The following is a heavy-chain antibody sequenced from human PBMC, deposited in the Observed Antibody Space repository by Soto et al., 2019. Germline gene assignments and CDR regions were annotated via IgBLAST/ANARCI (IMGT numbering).Heavy chain of an antibody. V-gene: IGHV4-34*01. CDR1: GGSFSGYY. Sequence: QVQLQQWGAGLLKPSETLSLTCAVYGGSFSGYYWSWIRQPPGKGLEWIGEINHSGSTNYIPSLKSRVTISVDTSKNQFSLKLSSVTAADTAVYYCARGRIVGARGGPFDYWGQGTLVTVSS. CDR2: INHSGST. CDR3: ARGRIVGARGGPFDY. J-gene: IGHJ4*02. D-gene: IGHD1-26*01.